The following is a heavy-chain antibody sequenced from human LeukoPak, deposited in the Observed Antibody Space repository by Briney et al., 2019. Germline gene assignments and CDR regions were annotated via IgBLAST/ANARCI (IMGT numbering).Heavy chain of an antibody. J-gene: IGHJ4*02. D-gene: IGHD1-26*01. Sequence: GGSLRLSCAASGFTFSDYYMSWIRQAPGKGLEWVSYISSSGSTIYYADSLKGRFTISRDNAKNLLYLQMNSLRAEDTAVYYCTSKGGALNYFDYWGQGTLVTVSS. CDR3: TSKGGALNYFDY. V-gene: IGHV3-11*04. CDR1: GFTFSDYY. CDR2: ISSSGSTI.